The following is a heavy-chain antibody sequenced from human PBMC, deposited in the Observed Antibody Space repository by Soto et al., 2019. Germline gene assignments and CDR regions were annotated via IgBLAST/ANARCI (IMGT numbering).Heavy chain of an antibody. J-gene: IGHJ5*02. CDR2: INPNSGGT. D-gene: IGHD1-26*01. V-gene: IGHV1-2*02. Sequence: ASVKVSCKASGYTFTGYYMHWVRQAPGQGLEWMGWINPNSGGTNYAQKFQGRVTMTRDTSISTAYMELSRLRSDDTAVYYCARGPSVGATHRRHWFDPWGQGTLVTVSS. CDR1: GYTFTGYY. CDR3: ARGPSVGATHRRHWFDP.